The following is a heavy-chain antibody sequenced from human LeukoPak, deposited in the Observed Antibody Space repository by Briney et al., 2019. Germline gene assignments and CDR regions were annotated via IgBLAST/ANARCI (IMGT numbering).Heavy chain of an antibody. Sequence: SETLSLTCTVSGGSISSYYWSWIRQHPGKGLEWIGYIYYSGSTYYNPSLKSRVTISVDTSRNQFSLKLSSVTAADTAVYYCARFFPPSNYAHYYYGMDVWGQGTTVTVSS. CDR3: ARFFPPSNYAHYYYGMDV. CDR2: IYYSGST. J-gene: IGHJ6*02. V-gene: IGHV4-59*06. D-gene: IGHD4-11*01. CDR1: GGSISSYY.